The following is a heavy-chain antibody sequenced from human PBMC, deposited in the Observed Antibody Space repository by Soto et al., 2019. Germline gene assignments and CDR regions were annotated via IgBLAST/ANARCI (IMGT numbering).Heavy chain of an antibody. CDR2: INPGYPAGRST. V-gene: IGHV1-46*01. D-gene: IGHD1-26*01. J-gene: IGHJ6*02. CDR3: AMDAIVAGATTSMDV. Sequence: ASVKVSCKASGSTLPTFFMHSERQAAGQGLEWMGVINPGYPAGRSTTYAQKFQGRVTMTTDTSTSPVYMALSRLRSDDTAVYYCAMDAIVAGATTSMDVWGQGTTANVS. CDR1: GSTLPTFF.